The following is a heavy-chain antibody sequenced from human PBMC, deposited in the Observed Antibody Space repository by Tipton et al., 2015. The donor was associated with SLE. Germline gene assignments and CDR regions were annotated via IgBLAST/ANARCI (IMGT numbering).Heavy chain of an antibody. D-gene: IGHD6-19*01. CDR2: IHHSGSI. V-gene: IGHV4-59*08. CDR1: SGSISTYH. J-gene: IGHJ4*02. Sequence: TLSLTCTISSGSISTYHWSWLRQPPGKGLEWIGYIHHSGSINYNPSLRSQVTMSMDTSKNQFSLRLSSVTAADTAVYYCARHLYNIGWNHFDYCGPGTLVTVSS. CDR3: ARHLYNIGWNHFDY.